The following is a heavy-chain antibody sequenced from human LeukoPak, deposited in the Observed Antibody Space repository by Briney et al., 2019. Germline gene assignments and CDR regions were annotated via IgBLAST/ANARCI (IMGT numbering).Heavy chain of an antibody. CDR1: GFTFDDYA. CDR3: AKDHYDSSGNDFDY. Sequence: GGSLRLSCVASGFTFDDYAMHWVRQAPGEGLEWVSIISGNGGTTYYADSVKGRFTMSRDNSKNSLYLQMNSLRTDDTAFYYCAKDHYDSSGNDFDYWGQGTLVTVSS. J-gene: IGHJ4*02. CDR2: ISGNGGTT. V-gene: IGHV3-43*02. D-gene: IGHD3-22*01.